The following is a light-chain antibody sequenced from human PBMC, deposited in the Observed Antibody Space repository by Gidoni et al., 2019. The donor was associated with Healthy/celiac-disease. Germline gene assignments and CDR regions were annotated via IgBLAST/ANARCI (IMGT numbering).Light chain of an antibody. V-gene: IGKV1-39*01. CDR1: QRIISY. CDR3: QQSYSTPLT. J-gene: IGKJ4*01. Sequence: DIQLTQSPSSLSAYVGDRLTITCRARQRIISYLNWYQQKPGKAPKLLIYAASSLQSGVPSRFSGSGSGTDFTLTISSLQPEDFATYYCQQSYSTPLTFGGGTKVEIK. CDR2: AAS.